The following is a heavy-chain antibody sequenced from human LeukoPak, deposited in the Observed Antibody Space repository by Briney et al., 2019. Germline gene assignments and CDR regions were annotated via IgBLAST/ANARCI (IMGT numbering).Heavy chain of an antibody. CDR3: AKVPEWWPGGSNCDY. J-gene: IGHJ4*02. D-gene: IGHD2-8*01. CDR1: GFTFSSYA. CDR2: ISGSGGST. V-gene: IGHV3-23*01. Sequence: PGGSLRLSCAASGFTFSSYAMSWVRQAPGKGLEWVSAISGSGGSTYYADSVKGRFTISRDNSKNTLYLQMNSLRAEDTALYYWAKVPEWWPGGSNCDYWGQGPLATVSS.